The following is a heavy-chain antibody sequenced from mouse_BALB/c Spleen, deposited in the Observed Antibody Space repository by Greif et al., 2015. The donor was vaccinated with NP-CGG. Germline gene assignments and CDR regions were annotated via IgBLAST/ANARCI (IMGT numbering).Heavy chain of an antibody. Sequence: VQGVESGAELMKPGASVKISCKATGYTFSSYWIEWVKQRPGHGLEWIGEILPGSGSTNYNEKFKGKATFTADTSSNTAYTHLSSLTAEDSAVYYCASRYYYWGQGTLVTVSA. V-gene: IGHV1-9*01. CDR1: GYTFSSYW. CDR3: ASRYYY. D-gene: IGHD1-1*01. J-gene: IGHJ3*01. CDR2: ILPGSGST.